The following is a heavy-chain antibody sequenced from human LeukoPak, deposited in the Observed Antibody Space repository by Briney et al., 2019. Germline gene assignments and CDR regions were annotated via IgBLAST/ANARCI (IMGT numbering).Heavy chain of an antibody. V-gene: IGHV4-61*01. D-gene: IGHD6-19*01. Sequence: SETLSLTCTVSGYSISSGYYWGWIRQPPGKGLEWIGYIYYSGSTNYNPSLKSRVTISVDTSKNQFSLKLSSVTAADTAVYYCARVGVADAFDIWGQGTMVTVSS. CDR3: ARVGVADAFDI. J-gene: IGHJ3*02. CDR1: GYSISSGYY. CDR2: IYYSGST.